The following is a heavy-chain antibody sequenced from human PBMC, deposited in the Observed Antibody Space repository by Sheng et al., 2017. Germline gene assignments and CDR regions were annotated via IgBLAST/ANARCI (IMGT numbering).Heavy chain of an antibody. Sequence: QVQLVESGGGVVQPGRSLRLSCAASGFTFSSYAMHWVRQASGKGLEWVAVISYDGSNKYYADSVKGRFTISRDNSKNTLYLQMNSLRAEDTAVYYCARAGTAVYAIDYYYYGMDVWGQGTTVTVSS. D-gene: IGHD2-8*01. CDR1: GFTFSSYA. CDR3: ARAGTAVYAIDYYYYGMDV. J-gene: IGHJ6*02. V-gene: IGHV3-30*01. CDR2: ISYDGSNK.